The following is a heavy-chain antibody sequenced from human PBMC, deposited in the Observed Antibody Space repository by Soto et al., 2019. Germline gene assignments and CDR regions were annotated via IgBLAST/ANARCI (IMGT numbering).Heavy chain of an antibody. CDR2: ISAHNGKT. CDR3: AREPFTNGWGWFDP. CDR1: GYTFTSYA. Sequence: QVHLVQSGAEVKKPGASVKVSCKASGYTFTSYAISWVRQAPGQGLEWMGWISAHNGKTSYAQKFQGRVTMTTDTSTSTAHMEVRSLRSDDTAVYYCAREPFTNGWGWFDPWGQGTLVIVSS. D-gene: IGHD2-8*01. V-gene: IGHV1-18*01. J-gene: IGHJ5*02.